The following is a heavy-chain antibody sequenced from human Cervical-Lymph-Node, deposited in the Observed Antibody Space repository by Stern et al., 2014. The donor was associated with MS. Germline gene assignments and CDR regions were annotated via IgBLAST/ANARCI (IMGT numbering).Heavy chain of an antibody. CDR3: ARVRVGANDF. CDR2: IDWNSGRI. CDR1: GFIFDDYA. D-gene: IGHD1-26*01. V-gene: IGHV3-9*01. J-gene: IGHJ4*02. Sequence: EVQLVESGGGLVQPGKSLRLSCVASGFIFDDYALHWVRQVPGKAPEWFSVIDWNSGRILYADSVKGRFTTSRDNAKNSLYLQMNSLRTDDTALYYCARVRVGANDFWGQGTLVTVSS.